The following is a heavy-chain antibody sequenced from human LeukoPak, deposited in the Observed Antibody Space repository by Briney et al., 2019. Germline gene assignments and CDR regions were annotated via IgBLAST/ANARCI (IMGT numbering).Heavy chain of an antibody. CDR1: GGSVSSGSYY. D-gene: IGHD4-17*01. Sequence: SETLSLTCTVYGGSVSSGSYYWTWIRQPPGKGLEWIGYIYYSGSTNYNPSLKSRVTISVDTSKNQFSLKLSSVTAADTAVYYCAREIEKYGHYQRGNWFDPWGQGTQVTVSS. V-gene: IGHV4-61*01. J-gene: IGHJ5*02. CDR3: AREIEKYGHYQRGNWFDP. CDR2: IYYSGST.